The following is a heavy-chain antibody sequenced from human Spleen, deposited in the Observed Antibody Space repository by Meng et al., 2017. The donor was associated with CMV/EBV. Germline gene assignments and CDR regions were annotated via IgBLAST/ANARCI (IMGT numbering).Heavy chain of an antibody. V-gene: IGHV4-39*01. CDR2: IDYSGNT. CDR3: ARHLYGMDV. Sequence: GSLRLSCTVSGGSISSRSYYWGWIRQPPGKGLERIGSIDYSGNTYYNPSLKSRVPISVDTSKNQFSLKLSSVTAADTAVYYCARHLYGMDVWGQGTTVTVSS. CDR1: GGSISSRSYY. J-gene: IGHJ6*02.